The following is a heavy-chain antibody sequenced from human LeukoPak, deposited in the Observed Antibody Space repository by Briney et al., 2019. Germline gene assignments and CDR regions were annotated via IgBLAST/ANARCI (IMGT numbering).Heavy chain of an antibody. J-gene: IGHJ4*02. CDR1: GFSFSTYG. V-gene: IGHV3-30*03. CDR3: ARDWGNWGYGWYFDH. Sequence: GGSLRLSCAASGFSFSTYGMRWVRQAPGKGLEWVAVISHDGNNKYYVDSVKGRFTISRDNSKNTLYLQMNSLRAEDTAVYYCARDWGNWGYGWYFDHWGQGTLVTVSS. D-gene: IGHD7-27*01. CDR2: ISHDGNNK.